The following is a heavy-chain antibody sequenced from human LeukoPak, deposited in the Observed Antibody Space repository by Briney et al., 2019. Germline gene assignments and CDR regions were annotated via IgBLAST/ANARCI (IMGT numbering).Heavy chain of an antibody. J-gene: IGHJ4*02. D-gene: IGHD6-13*01. V-gene: IGHV3-72*01. CDR2: IRNKANGYTT. CDR1: EFTFSDHY. CDR3: ARVYDRSWYGSYFDS. Sequence: GGSLRLSCAASEFTFSDHYMDWVRQAPGKGLEWVGRIRNKANGYTTEYAASVNRRFTIPRDDSKNSLFLQMHSLKTEDTGLYCCARVYDRSWYGSYFDSWGQGALVTVSA.